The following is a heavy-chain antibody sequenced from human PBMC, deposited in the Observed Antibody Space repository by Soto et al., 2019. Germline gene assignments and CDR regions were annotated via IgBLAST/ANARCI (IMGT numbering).Heavy chain of an antibody. V-gene: IGHV3-74*01. CDR2: IDTSGSST. Sequence: PGGSLRLSCEASGFIFTNFWMHWVRQVPGKGLVWVSRIDTSGSSTSHADSVKGRFTIPRDNAKNTVSLQMNSLRAEDTGVYYCAKDSWYFDLWSQGSLVTVSS. CDR1: GFIFTNFW. D-gene: IGHD6-13*01. CDR3: AKDSWYFDL. J-gene: IGHJ4*02.